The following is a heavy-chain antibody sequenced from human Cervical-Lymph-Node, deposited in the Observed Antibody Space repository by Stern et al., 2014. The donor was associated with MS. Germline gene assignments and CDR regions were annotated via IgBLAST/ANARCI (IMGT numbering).Heavy chain of an antibody. CDR2: IYYSGST. J-gene: IGHJ6*02. V-gene: IGHV4-39*01. CDR3: ARHIVVVPAYYYYGMDV. D-gene: IGHD2-2*01. CDR1: GGSISSSSYY. Sequence: QLQLQESGPGLVKPSETLSLTCTVSGGSISSSSYYWGWIRQPPGKGLEWIGSIYYSGSTYYNPSLKSRVTISVDTSKNQFSLKLSSVTAADTAVYYCARHIVVVPAYYYYGMDVWGQGTTVTVS.